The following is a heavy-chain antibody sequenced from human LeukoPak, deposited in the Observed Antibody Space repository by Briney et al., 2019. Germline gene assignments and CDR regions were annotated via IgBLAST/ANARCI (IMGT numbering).Heavy chain of an antibody. V-gene: IGHV3-13*01. CDR1: GFTFRSYD. CDR2: IGTAGEI. D-gene: IGHD6-13*01. CDR3: ARAAYSSAWYSRYFDL. Sequence: GGSLRLSCAASGFTFRSYDMHWVRQATGKGLEWVSGIGTAGEIYYPGYVKGRFTISRENAKNSLYLQMNSLRAGDTAVYYCARAAYSSAWYSRYFDLWGRGTLVTHSS. J-gene: IGHJ2*01.